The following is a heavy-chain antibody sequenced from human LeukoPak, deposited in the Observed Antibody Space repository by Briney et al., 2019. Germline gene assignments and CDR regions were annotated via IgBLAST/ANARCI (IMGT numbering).Heavy chain of an antibody. J-gene: IGHJ4*02. CDR2: IYPGDSNT. CDR1: GYSFTSYW. Sequence: GESLKISCKGSGYSFTSYWIGRVRQMPGKGLEWMGIIYPGDSNTRYSPSFQGQVTISADKSISTAYLQWSSLKASDTAMYYCARLITMVRGVIRGFDYWGQGTLVTVSS. D-gene: IGHD3-10*01. V-gene: IGHV5-51*01. CDR3: ARLITMVRGVIRGFDY.